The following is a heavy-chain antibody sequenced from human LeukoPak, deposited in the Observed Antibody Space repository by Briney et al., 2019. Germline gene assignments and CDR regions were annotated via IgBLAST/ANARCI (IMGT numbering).Heavy chain of an antibody. CDR2: IGTAGDT. CDR3: ARGGDIIGFGEPTYFDL. J-gene: IGHJ2*01. D-gene: IGHD3-10*01. V-gene: IGHV3-13*01. Sequence: QPGGSLRLSCAASGFTFSSYDMHWVRQATGKGLEWVSAIGTAGDTYYPGSVKGRFTISRENAKNSLYLQMNSLRAGVTAVYYCARGGDIIGFGEPTYFDLWGRGTLVTVSS. CDR1: GFTFSSYD.